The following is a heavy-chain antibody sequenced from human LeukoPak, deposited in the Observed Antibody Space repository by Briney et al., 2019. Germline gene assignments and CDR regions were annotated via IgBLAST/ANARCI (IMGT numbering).Heavy chain of an antibody. J-gene: IGHJ6*01. CDR3: AKGLWVAYYYGMDV. Sequence: GGSLRLSCAPSGFTFSNYAMSWVRQAPGKGLEWVSVISGSGVTTDYADSVMGRSTVSRDNSRNALYLQLDSLRAEDTAIYFCAKGLWVAYYYGMDVWGQGTTVTVSS. D-gene: IGHD3-16*01. V-gene: IGHV3-23*01. CDR2: ISGSGVTT. CDR1: GFTFSNYA.